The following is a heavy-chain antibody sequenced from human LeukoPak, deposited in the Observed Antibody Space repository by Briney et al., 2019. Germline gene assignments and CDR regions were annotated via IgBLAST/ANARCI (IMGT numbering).Heavy chain of an antibody. CDR2: INPNSGGT. D-gene: IGHD4-17*01. Sequence: GASVKVSCKASGYTFTGYYMHWVRQAPGQGLEWMGWINPNSGGTNYAQKFQGRVTMTRDTSISTAYMELSRLRSDDTAVYYCARDRDGDYLPNWYFDLWGRGTLVTVSS. V-gene: IGHV1-2*02. J-gene: IGHJ2*01. CDR1: GYTFTGYY. CDR3: ARDRDGDYLPNWYFDL.